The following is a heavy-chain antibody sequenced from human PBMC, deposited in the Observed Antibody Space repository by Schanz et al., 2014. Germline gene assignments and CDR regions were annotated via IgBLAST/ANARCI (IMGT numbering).Heavy chain of an antibody. V-gene: IGHV3-21*02. Sequence: EVQLVESGGGLAKPGRSLRLSCTASRIIFGTYSMNWIRQTPKGLEWVSSINSRSNFIYYADSVKGRFTISRDNAKNSLYLQMNSLRAEDTAVYYCAGAVATIRADSFDIWGQGTMVAVSS. J-gene: IGHJ3*02. CDR1: RIIFGTYS. D-gene: IGHD5-12*01. CDR3: AGAVATIRADSFDI. CDR2: INSRSNFI.